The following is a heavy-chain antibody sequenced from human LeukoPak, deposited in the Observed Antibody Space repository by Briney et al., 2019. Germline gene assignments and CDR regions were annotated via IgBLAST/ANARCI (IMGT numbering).Heavy chain of an antibody. CDR2: ISGSGDNT. D-gene: IGHD3-22*01. V-gene: IGHV3-23*01. CDR3: AKGSYYDSSGSFYFDY. Sequence: PGGSLRLSCAASGFTFSSYAMSRVRQAPGKGLEWVSGISGSGDNTYYADSVKGRFTISRDNSKNTLYVQVNSLGTEDTAAYYCAKGSYYDSSGSFYFDYWGQGTLVIVSS. CDR1: GFTFSSYA. J-gene: IGHJ4*02.